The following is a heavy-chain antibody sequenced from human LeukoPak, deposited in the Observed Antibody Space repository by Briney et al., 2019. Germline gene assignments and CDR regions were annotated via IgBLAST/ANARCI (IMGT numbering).Heavy chain of an antibody. D-gene: IGHD3-22*01. Sequence: GESLKISCKGSGYSFTSYWIGWVRQMPGKGLEWMGIIYPGDSDTRYSPSSQGQVTISADKSISTAYLQWSSLKASDTAMYYCARREYYYYDSSGPHGAFDIWGQGTMVTVSS. CDR3: ARREYYYYDSSGPHGAFDI. CDR2: IYPGDSDT. J-gene: IGHJ3*02. CDR1: GYSFTSYW. V-gene: IGHV5-51*01.